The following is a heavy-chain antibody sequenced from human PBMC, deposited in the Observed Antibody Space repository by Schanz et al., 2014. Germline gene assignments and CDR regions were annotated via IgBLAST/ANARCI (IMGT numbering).Heavy chain of an antibody. V-gene: IGHV3-23*04. Sequence: EVQLVESGGGVVRPGGSLRLSCAASGFTFSSYALHWVRQAPGKGLEWVSAISGSGGSTYYADSVKGRFTISRDNSKNTVYLQMNSLRPGDTAVYYCARESSNDIVLVPGAVFDHWGQGILVTVSS. D-gene: IGHD2-2*01. CDR3: ARESSNDIVLVPGAVFDH. J-gene: IGHJ4*02. CDR2: ISGSGGST. CDR1: GFTFSSYA.